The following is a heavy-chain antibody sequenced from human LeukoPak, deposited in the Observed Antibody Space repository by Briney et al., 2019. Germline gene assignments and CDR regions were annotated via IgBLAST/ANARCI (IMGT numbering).Heavy chain of an antibody. CDR1: GYTFTGYY. CDR3: ARVGDFDCGGDCYGDY. V-gene: IGHV1-2*02. J-gene: IGHJ4*02. D-gene: IGHD2-21*01. CDR2: INPNSGGT. Sequence: ASVKVSCKASGYTFTGYYMHWVRQAPGQGLEWMGWINPNSGGTNYAQKFQGRVTMTRDTSISTAYMELSRLRSDDTAVYYCARVGDFDCGGDCYGDYWGQGTLVTVSS.